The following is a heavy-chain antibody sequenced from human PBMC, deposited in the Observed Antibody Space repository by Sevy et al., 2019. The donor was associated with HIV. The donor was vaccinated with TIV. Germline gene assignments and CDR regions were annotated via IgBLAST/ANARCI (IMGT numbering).Heavy chain of an antibody. CDR1: GGTFSSYA. CDR3: AREPYYDSSGYYSLPFDY. J-gene: IGHJ4*02. Sequence: ASVKVSRKASGGTFSSYAISWVRQAPGQGLEWMGGIIPIFGTANYAQKFQGRVTITADESTSTAYMELSSLRSEDTAVYYCAREPYYDSSGYYSLPFDYWGQGTLVTVSS. D-gene: IGHD3-22*01. CDR2: IIPIFGTA. V-gene: IGHV1-69*13.